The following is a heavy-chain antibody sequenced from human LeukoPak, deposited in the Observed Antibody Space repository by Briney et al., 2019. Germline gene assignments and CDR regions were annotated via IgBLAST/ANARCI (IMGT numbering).Heavy chain of an antibody. D-gene: IGHD1-14*01. Sequence: SETLSLTCTVSGVSIIRSNFYWGWIRQSPGGGLEWIGTVYYSGTTYYSPSLKNRVTISVDTSKNQFSLKLTAVTAADTAIYYCATRAMGTKSIDYWGQGTLVTVSS. J-gene: IGHJ4*02. CDR3: ATRAMGTKSIDY. CDR1: GVSIIRSNFY. CDR2: VYYSGTT. V-gene: IGHV4-39*01.